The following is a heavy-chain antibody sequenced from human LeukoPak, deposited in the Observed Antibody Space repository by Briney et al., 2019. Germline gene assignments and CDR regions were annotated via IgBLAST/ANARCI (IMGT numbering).Heavy chain of an antibody. J-gene: IGHJ3*02. CDR3: ARDERFGEGATGAFDI. D-gene: IGHD3-3*01. CDR1: GGSISSSSYY. V-gene: IGHV4-39*07. CDR2: IYYSGST. Sequence: SETLSLTCTVSGGSISSSSYYWGWIRQPPGKGLEWIGSIYYSGSTYYNPSLKSRVTISVDTSKNQFSLKLSSVTAAGTAVYYCARDERFGEGATGAFDIWGQGSMVTVSS.